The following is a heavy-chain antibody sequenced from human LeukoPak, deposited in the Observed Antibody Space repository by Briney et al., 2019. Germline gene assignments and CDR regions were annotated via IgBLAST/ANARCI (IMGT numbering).Heavy chain of an antibody. CDR2: ISSSGSTI. V-gene: IGHV3-11*01. CDR3: ARDDRRIAARSVASGMDV. Sequence: GGSLRLSCAASGFTFSDYYMSWIRQAPGKGLEWVSYISSSGSTIYYADSVKGRFTISRDNAKNSLYLQMNSLRAEDTAVYYCARDDRRIAARSVASGMDVWGQGTTVTVSS. D-gene: IGHD6-6*01. J-gene: IGHJ6*02. CDR1: GFTFSDYY.